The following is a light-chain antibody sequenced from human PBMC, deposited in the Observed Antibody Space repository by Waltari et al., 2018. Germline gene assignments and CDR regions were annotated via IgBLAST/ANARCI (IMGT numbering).Light chain of an antibody. CDR3: QQRSDWPMT. CDR1: QSISTH. V-gene: IGKV3-11*01. Sequence: EILLTQSPATLSLSPGVIATLSCRASQSISTHLAWYQQKLGQAPRLLIYDASHRATGIPARFSGSGSGTDFTLTISSLEPEDFAVYYCQQRSDWPMTFGQGTKVEIK. CDR2: DAS. J-gene: IGKJ1*01.